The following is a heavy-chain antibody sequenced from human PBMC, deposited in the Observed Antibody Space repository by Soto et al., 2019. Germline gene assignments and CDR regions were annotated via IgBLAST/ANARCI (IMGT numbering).Heavy chain of an antibody. Sequence: PGGSLRLSCAASGCTFRSCAMGWVRQAPGKGLEWVSDIIDSGASTYYADSVKGRFTISRDNSKSTLYLQMNSLRAEDTALYYCAKGRSYYYYYGVDVWGQGTTVTVSS. CDR1: GCTFRSCA. V-gene: IGHV3-23*01. CDR2: IIDSGAST. CDR3: AKGRSYYYYYGVDV. J-gene: IGHJ6*02.